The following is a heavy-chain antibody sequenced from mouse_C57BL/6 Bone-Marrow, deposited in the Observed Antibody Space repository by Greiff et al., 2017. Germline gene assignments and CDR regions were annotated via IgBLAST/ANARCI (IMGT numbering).Heavy chain of an antibody. CDR1: GYTFTSYW. D-gene: IGHD2-3*01. CDR3: NDGYPYYAMDY. CDR2: IHPNSGST. V-gene: IGHV1-64*01. J-gene: IGHJ4*01. Sequence: QVQLQQPGAELVKPGASVKLSCKASGYTFTSYWMHWVKQRPGQGLEWIGTIHPNSGSTNYNEKFKSKATLTVDKSSSTAYMQLSSLTSEYSAVYYCNDGYPYYAMDYWGQGTSVTVSS.